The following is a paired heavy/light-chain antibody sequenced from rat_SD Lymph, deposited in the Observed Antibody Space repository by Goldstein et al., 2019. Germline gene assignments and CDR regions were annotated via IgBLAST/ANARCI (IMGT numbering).Light chain of an antibody. CDR2: GAS. Sequence: DTVLTQSPALAVSPGERVTISCRASESVSTGMHWYQQKPGQQPKLLIYGASNLESGVPARFSGSGSGTDFTLTIDPVEADDTATYFCQQSWNDPTFGAGTKLELK. CDR1: ESVSTG. J-gene: IGKJ2-1*01. CDR3: QQSWNDPT. V-gene: IGKV3S10*01.
Heavy chain of an antibody. CDR2: IWRNGNT. CDR3: TRELPWEPPAFDY. V-gene: IGHV2-52*01. CDR1: GFSLTNYG. J-gene: IGHJ2*01. Sequence: QVQLKESGPVLVQASETLSLTCTVSGFSLTNYGVIWVRQPPGKGLEWMGIIWRNGNTDYNSALKSRLSINRDTSKSQVFLKMNSLQTDDTAIYYCTRELPWEPPAFDYWGQGVMVTVSS. D-gene: IGHD5-1*01.